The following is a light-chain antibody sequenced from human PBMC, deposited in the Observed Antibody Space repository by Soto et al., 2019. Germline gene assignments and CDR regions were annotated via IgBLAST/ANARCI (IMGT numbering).Light chain of an antibody. CDR1: QSVGSN. CDR3: QQYNNWPRT. J-gene: IGKJ1*01. V-gene: IGKV3-15*01. Sequence: EIVMTQSPVTLSVSPGERATLSCRASQSVGSNLAWYQQKPGQAPRFLIYGASTRATGIPARFSGSGSGTEFTLTISSLQSEDSAVYYCQQYNNWPRTFGQGTTVDLK. CDR2: GAS.